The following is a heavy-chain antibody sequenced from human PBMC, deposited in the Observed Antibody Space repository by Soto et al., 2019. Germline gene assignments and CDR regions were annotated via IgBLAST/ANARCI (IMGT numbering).Heavy chain of an antibody. V-gene: IGHV3-30-3*01. CDR2: ISYDGSNK. Sequence: ESGGGVVQPGRSLRLSCAASGFTFSSYAMHWVRQAPGKGLEWVAVISYDGSNKYYPDSVKGRFTISRDNSKNTLYLQMNSLRAEDTAVYYCARVHSSSWYGWFDPWGQGTLVTVSS. CDR1: GFTFSSYA. J-gene: IGHJ5*02. D-gene: IGHD6-13*01. CDR3: ARVHSSSWYGWFDP.